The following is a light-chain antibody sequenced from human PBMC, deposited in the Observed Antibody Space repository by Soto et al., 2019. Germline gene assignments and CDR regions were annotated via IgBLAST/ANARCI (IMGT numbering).Light chain of an antibody. J-gene: IGKJ2*01. CDR1: QSVVSKF. V-gene: IGKV3-20*01. Sequence: EIVLTQSPGTLSLSPGGRATLSCRASQSVVSKFFAWYQQKPGQAPRLLIYATSSRATGIPDRFSGGGSGTDFTLTISSLEPEDFAVYYCQQYGSPPMYAFGQGTKLEIK. CDR3: QQYGSPPMYA. CDR2: ATS.